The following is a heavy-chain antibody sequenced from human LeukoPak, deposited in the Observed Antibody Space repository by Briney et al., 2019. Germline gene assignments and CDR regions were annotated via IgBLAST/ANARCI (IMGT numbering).Heavy chain of an antibody. CDR1: GGSFSGYY. CDR3: AGFSITMVRGVMPW. Sequence: PSETLSLTSAVYGGSFSGYYWSWIRQPPGKGLEWIGEINHSGSTNYNPSLKSRVTISVDTSKNQFSLKLSSVTAADTAVYYCAGFSITMVRGVMPWWGQGTLVTVSS. V-gene: IGHV4-34*01. D-gene: IGHD3-10*01. CDR2: INHSGST. J-gene: IGHJ4*02.